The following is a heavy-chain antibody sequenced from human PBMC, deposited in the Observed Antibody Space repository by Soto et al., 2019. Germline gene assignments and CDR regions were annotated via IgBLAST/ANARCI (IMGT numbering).Heavy chain of an antibody. V-gene: IGHV1-24*01. J-gene: IGHJ3*02. CDR1: GYTLTELS. CDR3: ARDRYARSSGLDAFDI. Sequence: ASVKVSCKVSGYTLTELSMHWVRQAPGKGLEWMGGFDPEDGETIYAQKFQGRVTMAEDTSTDTAYMELRSLRSDDTAVYYCARDRYARSSGLDAFDIWGQGTMVTVSS. D-gene: IGHD1-1*01. CDR2: FDPEDGET.